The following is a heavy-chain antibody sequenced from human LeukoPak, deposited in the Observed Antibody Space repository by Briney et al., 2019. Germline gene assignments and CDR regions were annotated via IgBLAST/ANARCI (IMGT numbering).Heavy chain of an antibody. J-gene: IGHJ6*02. CDR3: ARDARAIVVVVAATPTYGMDV. D-gene: IGHD2-15*01. V-gene: IGHV1-69*04. CDR1: GGTFTSYA. CDR2: IIPILGIA. Sequence: GASVKVSFKASGGTFTSYAISWVRQTPGQGLEWMGRIIPILGIANYAQKFQGRVTITADKSTSTAYMELSSLRSEDTAVYYCARDARAIVVVVAATPTYGMDVWGQGTTVTVSS.